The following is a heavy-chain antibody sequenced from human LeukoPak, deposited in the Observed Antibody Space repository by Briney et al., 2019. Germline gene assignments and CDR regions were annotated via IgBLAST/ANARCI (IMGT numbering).Heavy chain of an antibody. CDR2: IYHSGST. J-gene: IGHJ4*02. CDR3: AVLWFGEFLPFAY. D-gene: IGHD3-10*01. Sequence: PSETLSLTCTVSGGSISSYYWSWIRQPPGKGLEWIGEIYHSGSTNYNPSLKSRVTISVDKSKNQFSLKLSSVTAADTAVYYCAVLWFGEFLPFAYWGQGALVTGSS. CDR1: GGSISSYY. V-gene: IGHV4-59*12.